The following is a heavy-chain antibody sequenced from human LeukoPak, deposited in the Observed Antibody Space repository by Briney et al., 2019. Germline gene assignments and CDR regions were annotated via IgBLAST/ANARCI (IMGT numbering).Heavy chain of an antibody. Sequence: PSETLSLTCTVSGGSISSYYWSWIRQPPGKGLEWIGYIYCSGSTNYNPSLKSRVTISVDTSKNQFSLKLSSVTAADTAVYYCARAQVPSGEYFDYWGQGTLVTVSS. J-gene: IGHJ4*02. V-gene: IGHV4-59*01. CDR1: GGSISSYY. CDR3: ARAQVPSGEYFDY. D-gene: IGHD2-21*01. CDR2: IYCSGST.